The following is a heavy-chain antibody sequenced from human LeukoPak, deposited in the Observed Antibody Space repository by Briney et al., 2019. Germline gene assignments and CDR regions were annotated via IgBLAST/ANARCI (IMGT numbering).Heavy chain of an antibody. CDR1: GGTFSSYA. CDR3: ARDPSYGDYVPFDY. V-gene: IGHV1-69*13. D-gene: IGHD4-17*01. J-gene: IGHJ4*02. Sequence: ASVKVSCKASGGTFSSYAISWVRQAPGQGLEWMGGIIPIFGTANYAQKFQGRVTITADESTSTAYMELSSLRSEDTAVYYCARDPSYGDYVPFDYWGQGTLVTVSS. CDR2: IIPIFGTA.